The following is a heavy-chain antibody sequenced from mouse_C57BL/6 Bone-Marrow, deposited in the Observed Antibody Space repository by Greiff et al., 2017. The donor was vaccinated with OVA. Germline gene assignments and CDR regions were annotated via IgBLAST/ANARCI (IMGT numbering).Heavy chain of an antibody. V-gene: IGHV3-6*01. D-gene: IGHD2-12*01. CDR3: ARALYAWFAY. Sequence: EVHLVESGPGLVKPSQSLSLTCSVTGYSITSGYYWNWIRQFPGNKLEWMGYISYDGSNNYNPSLKNRISITRDTSKNQFFLKLNSVTTEDTATYYCARALYAWFAYWGQGTLVTVSA. CDR1: GYSITSGYY. J-gene: IGHJ3*01. CDR2: ISYDGSN.